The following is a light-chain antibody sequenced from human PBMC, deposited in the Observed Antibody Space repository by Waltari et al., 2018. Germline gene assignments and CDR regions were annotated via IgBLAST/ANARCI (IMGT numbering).Light chain of an antibody. CDR3: QTWGTGIRV. J-gene: IGLJ3*02. CDR1: SGHSSYA. CDR2: LNSDGSH. V-gene: IGLV4-69*01. Sequence: SASLGASVKLTCTLSSGHSSYAIAWHQQQPEKGPRYLMKLNSDGSHSKGDGIPDRFSGSSSGAERYLTISSLQSEDEADYYCQTWGTGIRVFGGGTKLTVL.